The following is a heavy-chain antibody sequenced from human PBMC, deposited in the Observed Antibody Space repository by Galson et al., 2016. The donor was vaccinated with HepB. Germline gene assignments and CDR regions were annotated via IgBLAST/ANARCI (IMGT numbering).Heavy chain of an antibody. J-gene: IGHJ6*02. Sequence: SVKVSCKASGGTFSSYVISWVRQAPGQGLEWMGGIIPILDTTNYAQKFQGRVTITADESTSTAYMELSSPRSEDTAVYYCGREPLLPRRYGMDVWGQGTTVTVSS. V-gene: IGHV1-69*13. CDR1: GGTFSSYV. D-gene: IGHD2-15*01. CDR2: IIPILDTT. CDR3: GREPLLPRRYGMDV.